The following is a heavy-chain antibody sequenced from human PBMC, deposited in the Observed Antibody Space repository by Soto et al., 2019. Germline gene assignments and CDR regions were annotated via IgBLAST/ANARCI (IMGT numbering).Heavy chain of an antibody. Sequence: SETLSLTCTVSGASISSSYWSWIRQPPGKGLEWIGYIYYSGSTNYNPSLKSRVTISVDTSKNQFSLKLSSVTAADTAVYYCARHEVTMTYYFDYWGQGTQVTVS. D-gene: IGHD3-22*01. CDR1: GASISSSY. V-gene: IGHV4-59*08. CDR3: ARHEVTMTYYFDY. CDR2: IYYSGST. J-gene: IGHJ4*02.